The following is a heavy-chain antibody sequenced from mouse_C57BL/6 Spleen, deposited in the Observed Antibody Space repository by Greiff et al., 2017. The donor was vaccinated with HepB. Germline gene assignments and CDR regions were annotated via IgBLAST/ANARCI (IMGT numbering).Heavy chain of an antibody. CDR2: IHPSDSDT. J-gene: IGHJ3*01. Sequence: VQLQQPGAELVKPGASVKVSCKASGYTFTSYRMHWVKQRPGQGLEWIGRIHPSDSDTNYNQKFKGKATLTVDKSSSTAYMQLSSLTSEDSAVYYCAPGGSYYGSSYGYWGQGTLVTVSA. V-gene: IGHV1-74*01. D-gene: IGHD1-1*01. CDR1: GYTFTSYR. CDR3: APGGSYYGSSYGY.